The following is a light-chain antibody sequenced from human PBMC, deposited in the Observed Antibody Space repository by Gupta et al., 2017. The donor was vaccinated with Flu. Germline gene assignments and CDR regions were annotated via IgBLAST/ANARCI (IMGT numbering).Light chain of an antibody. CDR2: RNN. CDR1: SSNIGSNY. CDR3: AAWNDSRVV. J-gene: IGLJ2*01. Sequence: QSVLTQPPSASGPPGQRVTISCSGSSSNIGSNYVYWYQQLPGTAPKLLIYRNNQRPSVAPARSSASKAGTSAPTAISGLRSEDDAYYYYAAWNDSRVVFGGGTKLTVL. V-gene: IGLV1-47*01.